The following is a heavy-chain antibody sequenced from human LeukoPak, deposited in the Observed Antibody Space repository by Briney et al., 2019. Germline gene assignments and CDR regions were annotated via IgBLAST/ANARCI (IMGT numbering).Heavy chain of an antibody. CDR3: ARVGTVNYYYGMDV. CDR1: GYSITSGYF. V-gene: IGHV4-38-2*02. CDR2: IYHSGST. Sequence: SETVSLTRTVSGYSITSGYFWGWIRQPPGKGLEWIGRIYHSGSTNYNSSLKSRVTISVDTSKNQISLKLNSVTAADTAVYYCARVGTVNYYYGMDVWGKGTTVTVSS. J-gene: IGHJ6*04. D-gene: IGHD4-17*01.